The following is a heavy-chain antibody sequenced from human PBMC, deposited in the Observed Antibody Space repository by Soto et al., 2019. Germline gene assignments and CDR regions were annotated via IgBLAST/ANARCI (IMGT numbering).Heavy chain of an antibody. CDR2: IIPISGTT. V-gene: IGHV1-69*01. Sequence: QVHLVQSGAEVKKPGSSVRVSCKASGGTYRNYAVNWVRQAPGQGLEWMGGIIPISGTTNYAQKFQGRVTISADESTSTAYMELRRLRSEDTAVYFCARDEGDDSSGYYDVNYWGQGTLVTLSS. CDR3: ARDEGDDSSGYYDVNY. CDR1: GGTYRNYA. D-gene: IGHD3-22*01. J-gene: IGHJ4*02.